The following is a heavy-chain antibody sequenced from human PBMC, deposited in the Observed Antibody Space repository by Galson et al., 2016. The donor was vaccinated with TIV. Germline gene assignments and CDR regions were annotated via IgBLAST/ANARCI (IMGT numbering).Heavy chain of an antibody. CDR2: VYPRDSDA. CDR1: GYNFATYW. D-gene: IGHD2-8*02. V-gene: IGHV5-51*01. CDR3: ARRIDMTPSTGGVDAYDV. Sequence: QSGAEVKKPGESLKISCKGSGYNFATYWIGWVRQMPGKGLEWMGKVYPRDSDARYSPSLKDQVTFSGDTSTNTAYLQWLNLRASDSGIYYCARRIDMTPSTGGVDAYDVWGQGTMVTVSS. J-gene: IGHJ3*01.